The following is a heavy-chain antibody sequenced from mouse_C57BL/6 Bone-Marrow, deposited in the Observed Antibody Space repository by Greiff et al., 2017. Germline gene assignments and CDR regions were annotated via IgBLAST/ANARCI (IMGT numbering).Heavy chain of an antibody. D-gene: IGHD2-5*01. V-gene: IGHV1-81*01. Sequence: VMLVESGAELARPGASVKLSCKASGYTFTSYGISWVKQRTGQGLEWIGEIYPRSGNTYYNEKFKGKATLTADKSSSTAYMELRSLTSEDSAVYFCATYYSKEGAMDYWGQGTSVPVSS. CDR2: IYPRSGNT. J-gene: IGHJ4*01. CDR3: ATYYSKEGAMDY. CDR1: GYTFTSYG.